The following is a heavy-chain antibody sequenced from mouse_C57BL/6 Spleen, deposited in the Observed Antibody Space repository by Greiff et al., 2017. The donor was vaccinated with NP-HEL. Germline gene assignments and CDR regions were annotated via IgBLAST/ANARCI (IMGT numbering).Heavy chain of an antibody. CDR1: GYSFTGYY. CDR3: AKYYGSSPYYYAMDY. J-gene: IGHJ4*01. V-gene: IGHV1-42*01. D-gene: IGHD1-1*01. CDR2: INPSTGGT. Sequence: EVQLQQSGPELVKPGASVKISCKASGYSFTGYYMNWVKQSPEKSLEWIGEINPSTGGTTYNQKFKAKATLTVDKSSSTAYMQLKSLTSEDSAVYYCAKYYGSSPYYYAMDYWGQGTSVTVSS.